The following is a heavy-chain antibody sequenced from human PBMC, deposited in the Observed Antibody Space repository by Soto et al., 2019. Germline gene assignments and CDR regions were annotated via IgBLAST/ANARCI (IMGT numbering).Heavy chain of an antibody. CDR2: ISYDGSDK. CDR1: GFTFSSYG. CDR3: GAGQYFSDY. D-gene: IGHD6-13*01. Sequence: QVQLVESGGGVVQPGRSLRLSCAASGFTFSSYGMHWVRQAPGKGLEWVALISYDGSDKYYEDSVEGRFTISRDNSKNTLYLQMNSLRVEDTAVYYCGAGQYFSDYWGQGTLVTVSS. J-gene: IGHJ4*02. V-gene: IGHV3-30*03.